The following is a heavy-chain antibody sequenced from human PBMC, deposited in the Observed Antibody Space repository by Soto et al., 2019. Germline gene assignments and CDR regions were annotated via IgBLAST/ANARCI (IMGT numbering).Heavy chain of an antibody. CDR3: ARGPGSYWTNAFDI. Sequence: QVQLVQSGAEVKKPGASVKVSCKASGYTFTSYAMHWVRQAPGQRLEWMGWMNAGNGNTTYSQKFQGRVTITRDTSASPAYMELSSLRSEDTAVYYCARGPGSYWTNAFDIWGQGTMVTVSS. D-gene: IGHD1-26*01. CDR2: MNAGNGNT. V-gene: IGHV1-3*01. J-gene: IGHJ3*02. CDR1: GYTFTSYA.